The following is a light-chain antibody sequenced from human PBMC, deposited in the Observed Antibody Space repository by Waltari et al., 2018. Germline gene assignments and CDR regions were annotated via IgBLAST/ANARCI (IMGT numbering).Light chain of an antibody. J-gene: IGLJ3*02. CDR2: GTS. CDR1: SSNIGAGSD. Sequence: QSVLTQPPSVSGAPGQRVTISCSGSSSNIGAGSDVHWYQQLPGTAPKLLIYGTSIRPSGVPDRFSGSKSGTSASLAITGLQAEEGADYYCQSYDSSLTGSVFGGGTKLTVL. CDR3: QSYDSSLTGSV. V-gene: IGLV1-40*01.